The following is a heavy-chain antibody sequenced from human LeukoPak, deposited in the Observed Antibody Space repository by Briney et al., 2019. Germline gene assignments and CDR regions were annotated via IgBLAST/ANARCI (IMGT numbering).Heavy chain of an antibody. Sequence: GGSLRLSCAASGFTLSSNYMSWVRQAPGKGLEWVSVIYSGVSTYYADSVKGRFTISRDNSKTTLYLQINSLRAEDTAVYYCAIVRKDYDGSGSYYIPSYYFDYWGQGTLVTVSS. CDR3: AIVRKDYDGSGSYYIPSYYFDY. CDR2: IYSGVST. D-gene: IGHD3-10*01. V-gene: IGHV3-53*01. J-gene: IGHJ4*02. CDR1: GFTLSSNY.